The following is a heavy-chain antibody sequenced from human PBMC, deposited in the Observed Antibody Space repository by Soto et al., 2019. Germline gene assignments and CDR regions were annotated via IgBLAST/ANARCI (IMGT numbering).Heavy chain of an antibody. Sequence: SETLSLTCTVSGGSISSGDYYWSCIRQHPGKGLEWIGYIYYSGSTYYNPSLISPLTISAYTSKKQISLKLSRVTAADTAVYYCANGAYEFWSGYTAGGYWGEGTLVTVSP. J-gene: IGHJ4*02. CDR2: IYYSGST. CDR3: ANGAYEFWSGYTAGGY. D-gene: IGHD3-3*01. CDR1: GGSISSGDYY. V-gene: IGHV4-31*01.